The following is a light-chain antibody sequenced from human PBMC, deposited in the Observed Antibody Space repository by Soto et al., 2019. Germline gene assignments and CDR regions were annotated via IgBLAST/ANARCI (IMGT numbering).Light chain of an antibody. CDR3: QQYDNPPT. Sequence: DIQVTQSPSALSASVGDRVTITFQASQDISNYLNWYQQKPGKAPKLLIYDASNLETGVPSRFSGSGSGTDFTFTISRLQPEDIATYYCQQYDNPPTFGQGTKVDIK. J-gene: IGKJ1*01. CDR2: DAS. CDR1: QDISNY. V-gene: IGKV1-33*01.